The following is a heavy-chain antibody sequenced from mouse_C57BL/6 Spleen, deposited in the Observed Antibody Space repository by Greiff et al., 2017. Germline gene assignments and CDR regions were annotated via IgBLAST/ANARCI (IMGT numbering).Heavy chain of an antibody. CDR2: IYPGDGDT. CDR1: GYAFSRYW. CDR3: ARQLNWYFDV. D-gene: IGHD4-1*02. J-gene: IGHJ1*03. Sequence: LQESGAELVKPGASVKISCKASGYAFSRYWMNWVKQRPGKGLEWIGQIYPGDGDTNYNGKFKGKATLTADKSSSTASMQLSSLTSEDSAVYFCARQLNWYFDVWGTGTTVTVSS. V-gene: IGHV1-80*01.